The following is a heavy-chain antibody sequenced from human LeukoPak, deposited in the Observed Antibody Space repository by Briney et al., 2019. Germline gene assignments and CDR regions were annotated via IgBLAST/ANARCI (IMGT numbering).Heavy chain of an antibody. J-gene: IGHJ4*02. V-gene: IGHV4-61*02. Sequence: PSETLSLTCTVSGGSISSGSYYWSWIRQPAGKGLEWIGRIYTSGSTNYNPSLKSRVTISVDTSKNQFSLKLSSVTAADTAVYYCARSRWLRLPDYWGQGTLVTVSS. CDR3: ARSRWLRLPDY. CDR2: IYTSGST. CDR1: GGSISSGSYY. D-gene: IGHD5-12*01.